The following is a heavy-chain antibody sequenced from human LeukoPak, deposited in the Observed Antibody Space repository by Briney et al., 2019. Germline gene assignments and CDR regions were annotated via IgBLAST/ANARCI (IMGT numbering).Heavy chain of an antibody. V-gene: IGHV3-21*01. CDR2: INSSSTYI. J-gene: IGHJ4*02. D-gene: IGHD1/OR15-1a*01. Sequence: GGSLRLSCAASGFSFRDYTMNWVRQAPGKGLEWVASINSSSTYIYFANSVRGRFTISRDNAKNSLYLQMNSLRAEDTAVYCCAKDSPSRTATTEVPVDYWGQGTLVTVSS. CDR3: AKDSPSRTATTEVPVDY. CDR1: GFSFRDYT.